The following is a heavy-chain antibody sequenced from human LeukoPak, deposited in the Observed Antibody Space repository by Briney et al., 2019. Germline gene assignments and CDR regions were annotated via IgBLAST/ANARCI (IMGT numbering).Heavy chain of an antibody. D-gene: IGHD2-2*01. J-gene: IGHJ6*02. CDR2: INPNSGGT. Sequence: ASVKVSCKASGYTFTGYYMHWVRQAPGQGVEWMGWINPNSGGTNYAQKFQGRVTMTRDTSISTAYMELSRLRSDDTAVYYCARDSRYCSSTSCYPIYYYYYGMDVWGQGTTVTVSS. CDR3: ARDSRYCSSTSCYPIYYYYYGMDV. CDR1: GYTFTGYY. V-gene: IGHV1-2*02.